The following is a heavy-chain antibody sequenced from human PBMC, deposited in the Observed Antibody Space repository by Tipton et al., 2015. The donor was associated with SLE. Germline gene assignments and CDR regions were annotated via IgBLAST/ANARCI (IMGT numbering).Heavy chain of an antibody. D-gene: IGHD1-26*01. CDR2: IDTAGNT. Sequence: LSLTCADSGFTFSSYEMHWVRQVTGKGLEWVSAIDTAGNTYYPASVKGRFTISRENVKSSFYLQMNSLKAEDTAVYYCAREMGVGAAAFDIWGQGTMVTVSS. J-gene: IGHJ3*02. CDR1: GFTFSSYE. CDR3: AREMGVGAAAFDI. V-gene: IGHV3-13*01.